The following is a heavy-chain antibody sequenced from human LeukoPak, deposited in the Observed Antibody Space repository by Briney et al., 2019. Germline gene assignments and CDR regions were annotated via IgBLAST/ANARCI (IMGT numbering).Heavy chain of an antibody. J-gene: IGHJ6*03. CDR1: GFTFSSYS. CDR3: ARGSPYSSSWPQGGYYYMDV. Sequence: PGGSLRLSCAASGFTFSSYSMNWVRQAPGKGLEWVSSISSSSSYIYYADSVKGRFTISRDNAKNSLYLQMNSLRAEDTAVYYCARGSPYSSSWPQGGYYYMDVWGKGTTVTVSS. D-gene: IGHD6-13*01. CDR2: ISSSSSYI. V-gene: IGHV3-21*01.